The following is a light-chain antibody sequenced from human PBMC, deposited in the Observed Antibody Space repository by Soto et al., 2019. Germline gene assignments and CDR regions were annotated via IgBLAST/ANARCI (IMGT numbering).Light chain of an antibody. CDR3: QQRNSWPWT. CDR1: QSVMNS. V-gene: IGKV3-11*01. Sequence: EIVLTQSPGSLSLSPGERATLSCRASQSVMNSVAWYQQKFGQPPRLLIFEASKRATGTPARFSGSGSGTDFILAISSLEPDDSAIYFCQQRNSWPWTFGQGTKVKVK. CDR2: EAS. J-gene: IGKJ1*01.